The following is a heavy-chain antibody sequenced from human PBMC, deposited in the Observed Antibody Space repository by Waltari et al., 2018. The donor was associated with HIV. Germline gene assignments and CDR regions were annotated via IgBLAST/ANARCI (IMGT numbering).Heavy chain of an antibody. CDR1: GFTFSSYA. Sequence: EVQLLESGGGLVQPGGSLRLSCAASGFTFSSYAMSWVRQAPGKGLEWVSAISGSGGSTYYADSVKGRFTISRDNSKNTLYLQMNSLRAEDTAVYYCAKHLSTAMVFPGPPSRTPPDYWGQGTLVTVSS. J-gene: IGHJ4*02. V-gene: IGHV3-23*01. D-gene: IGHD5-18*01. CDR2: ISGSGGST. CDR3: AKHLSTAMVFPGPPSRTPPDY.